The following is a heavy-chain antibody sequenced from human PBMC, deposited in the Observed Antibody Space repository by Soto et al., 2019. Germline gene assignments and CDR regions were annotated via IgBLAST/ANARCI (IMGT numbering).Heavy chain of an antibody. CDR3: GTYGSIFDH. J-gene: IGHJ4*02. CDR2: ISYDASNK. Sequence: QVQLVESGGGVVQPGRSLRLSCAASGLAFSSYGMHWVRQAPGKGLEWVSLISYDASNKYYADSVKGRFTISRDNSKNTLYLQMNSLRTDGTAVYYCGTYGSIFDHWGQGTLVTVSS. V-gene: IGHV3-30*03. D-gene: IGHD3-10*01. CDR1: GLAFSSYG.